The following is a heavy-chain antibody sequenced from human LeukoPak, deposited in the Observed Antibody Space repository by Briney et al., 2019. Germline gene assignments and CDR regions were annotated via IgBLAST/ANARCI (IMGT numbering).Heavy chain of an antibody. CDR2: INHSGST. Sequence: PSETLSLTCTVYGGSFSGHFWSWIRQPPGKGLEWIGEINHSGSTNYNPSLKSRVTISVDTSKNQFSLKLSSVTAADTAVYYCARDPGGRSSSAWFDPWGQGTLVTVSS. D-gene: IGHD6-13*01. V-gene: IGHV4-34*01. CDR1: GGSFSGHF. CDR3: ARDPGGRSSSAWFDP. J-gene: IGHJ5*02.